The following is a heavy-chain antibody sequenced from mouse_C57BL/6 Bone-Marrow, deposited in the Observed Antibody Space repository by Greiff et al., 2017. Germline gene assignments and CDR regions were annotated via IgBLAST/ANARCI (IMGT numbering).Heavy chain of an antibody. CDR1: GYSITSGYY. Sequence: EVKLMESGPGLVKPSQSLSLTCSVTGYSITSGYYWNWIRQFPGNKLEWMGYISYDGSNNYNPSLKNRISITRDTSKNQFFLKLNSVTTEDTATYYCARGAYYYGSSYYFDYWGQGTTLTVSS. CDR3: ARGAYYYGSSYYFDY. CDR2: ISYDGSN. J-gene: IGHJ2*01. D-gene: IGHD1-1*01. V-gene: IGHV3-6*01.